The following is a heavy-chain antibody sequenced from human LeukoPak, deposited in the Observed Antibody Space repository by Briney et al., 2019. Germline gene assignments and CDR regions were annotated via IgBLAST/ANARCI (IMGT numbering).Heavy chain of an antibody. CDR1: GDLISRSGYY. CDR3: ARDRQQLARRRGYNFFDP. J-gene: IGHJ5*02. D-gene: IGHD6-13*01. Sequence: SETLSLTCTVSGDLISRSGYYWGWIRQPPGKGLEWIGSVYYSGITYDNSSLKSRVTISVDTSKNQFSLRLNSVTAADTAVYYCARDRQQLARRRGYNFFDPWGRGTLVTVSS. V-gene: IGHV4-39*07. CDR2: VYYSGIT.